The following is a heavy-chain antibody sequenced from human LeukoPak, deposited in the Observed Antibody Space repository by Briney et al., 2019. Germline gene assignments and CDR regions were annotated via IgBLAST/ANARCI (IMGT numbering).Heavy chain of an antibody. J-gene: IGHJ4*02. CDR2: ISGGGGST. D-gene: IGHD6-6*01. CDR3: APERGIAALPESEGY. Sequence: GGSLRLSCAASGFTFSSYAMSWVRQAPGKGLEWVSAISGGGGSTYYADSGKGRSTISRDNFKNTLYLQMNSLRAEDTAVYYCAPERGIAALPESEGYWGQGTLVTVSS. V-gene: IGHV3-23*01. CDR1: GFTFSSYA.